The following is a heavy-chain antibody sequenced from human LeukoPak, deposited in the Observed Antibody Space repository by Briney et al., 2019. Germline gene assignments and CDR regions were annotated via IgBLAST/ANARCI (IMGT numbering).Heavy chain of an antibody. D-gene: IGHD2-8*01. CDR2: ISSSSTTI. CDR1: GFTFSNYK. J-gene: IGHJ4*02. Sequence: GGSLTLSCAASGFTFSNYKMNWVRQAPGKGLEWVSYISSSSTTIYYADSVKGRFTISRDNAKNSLYLQMNSLRAEDTALYYCAKGEWMVYQATLDYWGQGTLVTVSS. V-gene: IGHV3-48*04. CDR3: AKGEWMVYQATLDY.